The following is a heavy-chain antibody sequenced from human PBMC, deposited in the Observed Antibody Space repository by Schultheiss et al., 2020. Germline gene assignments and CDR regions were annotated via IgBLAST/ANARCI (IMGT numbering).Heavy chain of an antibody. CDR1: GGSISSYY. D-gene: IGHD1-14*01. CDR3: ARGAPQPVSYFFYYMDV. CDR2: IYSTGST. Sequence: SETLSLTCTVSGGSISSYYWSWIRQPAGKGLEWIGNIYSTGSTHYNPSLGSRVSISEDTSKNHFSLKMTSVTAADTAVYFCARGAPQPVSYFFYYMDVWGKGTSVTVSS. J-gene: IGHJ6*03. V-gene: IGHV4-4*09.